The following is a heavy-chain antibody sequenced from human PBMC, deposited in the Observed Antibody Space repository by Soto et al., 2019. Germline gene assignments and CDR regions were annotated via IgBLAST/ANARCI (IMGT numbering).Heavy chain of an antibody. CDR3: ADLSRYCTSSNCD. CDR1: GFTFSSYS. J-gene: IGHJ4*02. D-gene: IGHD2-2*01. CDR2: IGTSAST. V-gene: IGHV3-23*01. Sequence: DVRLLESGGGLVQPGGSLRLSCAASGFTFSSYSMSWVRQAPGKGLEWVSTIGTSASTYYGASVRGRFTISRDNSRNTLYLQMNSLRAEDTAVYYCADLSRYCTSSNCDWGQGTLVTVSS.